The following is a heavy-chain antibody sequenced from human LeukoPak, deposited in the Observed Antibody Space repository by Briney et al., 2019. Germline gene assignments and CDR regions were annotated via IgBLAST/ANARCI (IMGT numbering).Heavy chain of an antibody. Sequence: PSETLSLTCTVSGGSISSRDYYWTWIRQYPGKGLEWIGYIYYSGTTNYNPSLKSRVTISADTSKNQFSLKLTSVTAADTAIYYCARQRDYADYLDAFDVWGQGTMVTVSS. D-gene: IGHD4-17*01. CDR1: GGSISSRDYY. CDR2: IYYSGTT. CDR3: ARQRDYADYLDAFDV. J-gene: IGHJ3*01. V-gene: IGHV4-31*03.